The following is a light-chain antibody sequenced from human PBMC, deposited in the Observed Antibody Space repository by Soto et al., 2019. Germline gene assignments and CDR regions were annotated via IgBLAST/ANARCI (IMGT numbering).Light chain of an antibody. CDR2: EVT. V-gene: IGLV2-14*01. CDR3: CSYTSNNTLV. J-gene: IGLJ7*01. CDR1: SSDVGGYKF. Sequence: QSALTQPASVSGSPGQSITISCTGTSSDVGGYKFVSWFQQHPGKAPKLMIYEVTSRPSGVSHRFSGSKSGTTASLTISGLQAEDEADYYCCSYTSNNTLVFGGGTQLTVL.